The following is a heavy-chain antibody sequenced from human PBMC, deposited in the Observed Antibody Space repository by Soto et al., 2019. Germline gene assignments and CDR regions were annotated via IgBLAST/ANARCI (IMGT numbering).Heavy chain of an antibody. J-gene: IGHJ4*02. CDR3: ATTVGPGLPRYFSY. CDR2: IYYTGRT. V-gene: IGHV4-61*01. CDR1: GGSVSSDTYY. D-gene: IGHD1-1*01. Sequence: SETLSLTFAVSGGSVSSDTYYWSWIRQPPGKGLEWIGYIYYTGRTNYNPSLKSRVTISVDTSKNQFSLKLSSVTAADTAVYYCATTVGPGLPRYFSYWGLGTLVTVSS.